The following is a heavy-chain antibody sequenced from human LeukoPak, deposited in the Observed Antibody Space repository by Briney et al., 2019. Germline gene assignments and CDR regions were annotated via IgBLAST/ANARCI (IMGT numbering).Heavy chain of an antibody. CDR1: GYTFTSYG. V-gene: IGHV1-18*01. J-gene: IGHJ3*02. Sequence: ASVKVSCKASGYTFTSYGISWVRQAPGQGLEWMGWISAYNGNTNYAQKLQGRVTMTRDTSISTAYMELSRLRSDDTAVYYCAREPRTIFGVALRAFDIWGQGTMVTVSS. CDR2: ISAYNGNT. D-gene: IGHD3-3*01. CDR3: AREPRTIFGVALRAFDI.